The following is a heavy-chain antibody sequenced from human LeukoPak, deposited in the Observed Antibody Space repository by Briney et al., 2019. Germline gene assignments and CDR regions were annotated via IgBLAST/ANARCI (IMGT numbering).Heavy chain of an antibody. CDR3: AKDWREETSCGGDCLDY. D-gene: IGHD2-21*02. J-gene: IGHJ4*02. CDR1: GFTFRTYA. V-gene: IGHV3-23*01. CDR2: MSGSGDKT. Sequence: GGSLRLSCAASGFTFRTYAMSWVRQAPGKGLEWVSTMSGSGDKTYYADSVMGRFTISRDNSKNTLYLQMYDMRAGDTAVYYCAKDWREETSCGGDCLDYWGQGTLVTVSS.